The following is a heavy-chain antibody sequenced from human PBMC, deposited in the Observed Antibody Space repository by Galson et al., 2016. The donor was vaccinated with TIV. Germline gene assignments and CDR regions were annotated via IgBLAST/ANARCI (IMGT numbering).Heavy chain of an antibody. CDR1: GGTFSSYS. D-gene: IGHD1-26*01. CDR3: ARRYSGSKNGFDM. J-gene: IGHJ3*02. CDR2: IIPMVGMT. Sequence: SVKVSCKASGGTFSSYSVSWVRQAPGQGLEWMGRIIPMVGMTNYAQKFQGKITITADRSTTAAYLELSSLRSEDTAVYYCARRYSGSKNGFDMWGQWTMVTVSS. V-gene: IGHV1-69*02.